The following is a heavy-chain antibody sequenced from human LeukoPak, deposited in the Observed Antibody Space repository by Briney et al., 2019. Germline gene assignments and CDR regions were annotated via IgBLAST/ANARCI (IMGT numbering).Heavy chain of an antibody. J-gene: IGHJ4*02. V-gene: IGHV4-59*01. D-gene: IGHD6-19*01. CDR3: ASERIAVAGLFDY. CDR1: GGSISSYY. Sequence: SETLSLTCTVSGGSISSYYRSWIRQPPGKGLEWIGYIYYSGSTNYNPSLKSRVTISVDTSKNQFSLKLSSVTAADTAVYYCASERIAVAGLFDYWGQGTLVTVSS. CDR2: IYYSGST.